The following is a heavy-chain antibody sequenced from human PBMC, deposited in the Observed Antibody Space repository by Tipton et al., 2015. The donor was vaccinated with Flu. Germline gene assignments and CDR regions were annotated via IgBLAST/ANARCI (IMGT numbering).Heavy chain of an antibody. CDR3: AREGGDDESGAWFDP. D-gene: IGHD2-8*02. CDR1: GYTFTSYG. V-gene: IGHV1-18*01. CDR2: ISAYNGNT. J-gene: IGHJ5*02. Sequence: QLVQSGAEVKKPGASVKVSCKASGYTFTSYGISWVRQAPGQGLEWMGWISAYNGNTNYAQKLQGRVTMTTDTSTSTAYMELRSLRSEDTAVYDGAREGGDDESGAWFDPGGQGTRGNGSS.